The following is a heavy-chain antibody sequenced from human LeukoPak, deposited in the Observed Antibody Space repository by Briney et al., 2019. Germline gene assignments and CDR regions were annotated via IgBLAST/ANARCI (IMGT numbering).Heavy chain of an antibody. J-gene: IGHJ6*03. V-gene: IGHV3-48*01. Sequence: PGGSLRLSCAASGFTLSSYSMNWVRQAPGKGLEWVSYISSSSSTIYYADSVKGRFTISRDNAKNSLYLQMNSLRAEDTAVYYCASPSTTAVYYYYMDVWGKGTTVTVSS. CDR1: GFTLSSYS. CDR2: ISSSSSTI. D-gene: IGHD4-23*01. CDR3: ASPSTTAVYYYYMDV.